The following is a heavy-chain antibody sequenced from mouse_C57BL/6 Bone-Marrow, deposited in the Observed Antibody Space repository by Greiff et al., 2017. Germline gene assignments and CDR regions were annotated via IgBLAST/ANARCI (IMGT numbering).Heavy chain of an antibody. CDR1: GFTFTSYD. CDR2: IYTRDGST. Sequence: QVKLLQSGPELVKPGASVKLSCKASGFTFTSYDINWVKQRPGQGLEWIGWIYTRDGSTKYNVKLKGKVTLTVDTSSSTAYMELHSLTSEDSAVYFCARGSYGAMDYWGQGTSVTVSS. CDR3: ARGSYGAMDY. D-gene: IGHD1-1*01. V-gene: IGHV1-85*01. J-gene: IGHJ4*01.